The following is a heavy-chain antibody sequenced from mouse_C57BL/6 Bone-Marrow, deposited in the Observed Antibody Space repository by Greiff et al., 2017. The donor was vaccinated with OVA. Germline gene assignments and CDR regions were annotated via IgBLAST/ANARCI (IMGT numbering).Heavy chain of an antibody. CDR3: ARERDYGYIWFAY. J-gene: IGHJ3*01. V-gene: IGHV1-50*01. D-gene: IGHD2-2*01. CDR2: IDPSDSYT. CDR1: GYTFTSYW. Sequence: VQLQQSGAELVKPGASVKLSCKASGYTFTSYWMQWVKQRPGQGLEWIGEIDPSDSYTNYNQKFKGKATLTVDTSSSTAYMQLSSLTSEDSAVYYCARERDYGYIWFAYWGQGTLVTVSA.